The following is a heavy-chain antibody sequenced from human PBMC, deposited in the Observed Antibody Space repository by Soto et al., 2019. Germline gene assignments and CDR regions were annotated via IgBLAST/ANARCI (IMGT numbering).Heavy chain of an antibody. Sequence: SVKVSCKASGGTFSSYAISWVRQAPGQVLEWMGGIIPIFGTANYAQKFQGRVTITADESTSTAYMELSSLRSEDTAVYYCARGLYYPRGAFDIWGQGTMVTVSS. J-gene: IGHJ3*02. CDR1: GGTFSSYA. CDR3: ARGLYYPRGAFDI. CDR2: IIPIFGTA. D-gene: IGHD2-2*02. V-gene: IGHV1-69*13.